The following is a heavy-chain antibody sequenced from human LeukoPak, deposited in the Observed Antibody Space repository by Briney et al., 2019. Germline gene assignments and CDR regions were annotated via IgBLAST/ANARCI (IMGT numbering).Heavy chain of an antibody. CDR2: ISGSGGST. V-gene: IGHV3-23*01. CDR3: ARYSGYERHFDY. J-gene: IGHJ4*02. D-gene: IGHD5-12*01. Sequence: PGGSLRLSCAASGFTFSSYAMSWVRQAPGKGLEWVSAISGSGGSTYHADSVKGRFTISRDNSKNTLYLQMNSLRAEDTAVYYCARYSGYERHFDYWGQGTLVTVSS. CDR1: GFTFSSYA.